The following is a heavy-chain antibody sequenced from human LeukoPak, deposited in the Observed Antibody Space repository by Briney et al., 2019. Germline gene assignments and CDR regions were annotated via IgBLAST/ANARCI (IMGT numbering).Heavy chain of an antibody. CDR1: GSTFSSYA. Sequence: GRSLRLSCAASGSTFSSYAMHWVRQAPGKGLEWVAVISYDGSNKYYADSVKGRFTISRDNSKNTLYLQMNSLRAEDTAVYYCARVQSSGLGTTGTTSKKTARGHYYMDVWGKGTTVTVSS. CDR2: ISYDGSNK. J-gene: IGHJ6*03. CDR3: ARVQSSGLGTTGTTSKKTARGHYYMDV. V-gene: IGHV3-30-3*01. D-gene: IGHD1-1*01.